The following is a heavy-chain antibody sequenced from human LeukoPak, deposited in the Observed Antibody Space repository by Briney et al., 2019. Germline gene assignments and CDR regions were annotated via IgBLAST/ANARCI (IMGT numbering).Heavy chain of an antibody. V-gene: IGHV1-46*01. CDR1: GYTFTSYY. D-gene: IGHD2-15*01. Sequence: ASVKVSCKASGYTFTSYYMHWVRQAPEQGLEWMGIINPSGGSTSYAQKFQGRVTMTRDTSTSTVYMELSSLRSEDTAVYYCARVGPPDIVVVVAADYWGQGTLVTVSS. J-gene: IGHJ4*02. CDR2: INPSGGST. CDR3: ARVGPPDIVVVVAADY.